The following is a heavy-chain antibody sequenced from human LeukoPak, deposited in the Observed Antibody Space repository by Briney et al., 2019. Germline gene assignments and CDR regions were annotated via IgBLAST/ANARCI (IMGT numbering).Heavy chain of an antibody. J-gene: IGHJ5*02. CDR2: IKQDGSEK. CDR3: ARDGGGWLVRSRFDP. Sequence: GGSLRLYCAASGFTFSSYWMSWVRQAPGKGLEWVANIKQDGSEKYYVDSVKGRFTISRDNAKNSMYLQMNSLRAEDTAVYYCARDGGGWLVRSRFDPWGQGTLVTVSS. CDR1: GFTFSSYW. D-gene: IGHD6-19*01. V-gene: IGHV3-7*01.